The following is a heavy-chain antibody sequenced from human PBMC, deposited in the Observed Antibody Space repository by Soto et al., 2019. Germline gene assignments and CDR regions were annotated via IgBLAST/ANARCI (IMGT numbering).Heavy chain of an antibody. V-gene: IGHV1-18*01. D-gene: IGHD3-16*01. CDR2: ISPYTGNT. CDR1: GYIFVNYG. CDR3: VMVDNYVTPTPQDV. J-gene: IGHJ6*02. Sequence: QVQLVQSGDEVKKPGASVKVSCKASGYIFVNYGIAWVRQAPGQGLEWMGWISPYTGNTHSATKVQGRLTMTTDTATSTAELDLGSLTSDDTAVYYCVMVDNYVTPTPQDVWGQGTTVTVSS.